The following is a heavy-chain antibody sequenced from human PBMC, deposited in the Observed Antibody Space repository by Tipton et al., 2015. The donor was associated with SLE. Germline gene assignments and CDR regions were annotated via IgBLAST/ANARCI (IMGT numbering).Heavy chain of an antibody. V-gene: IGHV3-30*02. CDR1: GFTFSDCG. CDR2: VRYDGSQT. Sequence: SLRLSCAASGFTFSDCGMHWVRQAPGKGLEWVAFVRYDGSQTYYADSAKGRVAISRDNSKNTLYLQMSSLRVEDTAVYYCGRGSSSRDYWGQGTLVTVSS. J-gene: IGHJ4*02. CDR3: GRGSSSRDY. D-gene: IGHD6-6*01.